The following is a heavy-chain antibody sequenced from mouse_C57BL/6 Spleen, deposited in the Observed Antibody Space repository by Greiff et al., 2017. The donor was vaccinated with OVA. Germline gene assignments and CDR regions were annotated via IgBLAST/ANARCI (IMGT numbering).Heavy chain of an antibody. CDR2: VDPYDGDT. V-gene: IGHV1-36*01. CDR3: ALNCDVVDY. Sequence: EVQLLESGPELVKPGPSVKMSCKASGFTFTGYYMHWVKQSHGQSLEWIGIVDPYDGDTSYNQKFKGKATLTVDTSSSTAYMKLNSLTSEDSAVYYCALNCDVVDYWGQGTTLTVSS. CDR1: GFTFTGYY. D-gene: IGHD4-1*01. J-gene: IGHJ2*01.